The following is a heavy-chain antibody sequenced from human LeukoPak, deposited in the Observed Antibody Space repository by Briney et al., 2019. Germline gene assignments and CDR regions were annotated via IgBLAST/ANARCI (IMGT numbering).Heavy chain of an antibody. Sequence: PSQTLSLTCTVSGGSISSGSYYWSWIRQPAGKGLEWIGRMYTSGSTIYNPSLKSRVTISVDTSKNQFSLRLSSVTAAYTAVYYCARGGYYVDSSFDYWGQGSLVTVSS. CDR3: ARGGYYVDSSFDY. CDR2: MYTSGST. V-gene: IGHV4-61*02. J-gene: IGHJ4*02. D-gene: IGHD3-22*01. CDR1: GGSISSGSYY.